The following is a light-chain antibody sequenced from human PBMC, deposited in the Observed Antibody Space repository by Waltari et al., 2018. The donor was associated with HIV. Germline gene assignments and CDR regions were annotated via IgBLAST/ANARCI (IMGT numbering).Light chain of an antibody. V-gene: IGLV2-14*03. CDR3: ASFTSGRLNV. Sequence: QSALTQPASVSGSPGQSITIPCTGPSSDVAASEYVSWYQQHPGKVPKLLIYDVYNRPSRISNRFSGSKSGNTASLTISGLQAEDEAAYYCASFTSGRLNVFGTGTKVTVL. CDR1: SSDVAASEY. CDR2: DVY. J-gene: IGLJ1*01.